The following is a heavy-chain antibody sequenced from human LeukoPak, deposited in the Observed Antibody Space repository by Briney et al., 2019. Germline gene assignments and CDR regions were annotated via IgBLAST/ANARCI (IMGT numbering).Heavy chain of an antibody. V-gene: IGHV4-59*08. Sequence: SETLSLTRAVSGGSITGHYWNWIRQTPGMRLEWIGYTSYSRTTIYNSYFKGRATMSIDTSKNQLYLNLTSVTATDTAVYYCAKLGHSDGWYLGAFDIWGQGTTVIVSS. CDR3: AKLGHSDGWYLGAFDI. CDR2: TSYSRTT. J-gene: IGHJ3*02. CDR1: GGSITGHY. D-gene: IGHD6-19*01.